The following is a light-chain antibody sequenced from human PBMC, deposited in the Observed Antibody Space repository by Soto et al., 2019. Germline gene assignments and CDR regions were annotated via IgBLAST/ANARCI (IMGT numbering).Light chain of an antibody. CDR1: QSGSSNY. J-gene: IGKJ4*01. Sequence: EIVLTQSPGTLSLSPGERATLSCRASQSGSSNYLAWYQQKPGQAPRLLIYGASSRATGIPDRFSRSGSGTDFTLTISRREPEDFAVYYCELYDSAPLTFGGGTKVEIK. V-gene: IGKV3-20*01. CDR2: GAS. CDR3: ELYDSAPLT.